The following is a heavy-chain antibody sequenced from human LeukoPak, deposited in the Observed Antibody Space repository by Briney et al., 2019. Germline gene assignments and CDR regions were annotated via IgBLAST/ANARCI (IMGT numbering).Heavy chain of an antibody. D-gene: IGHD2-8*01. Sequence: GGSLRLSCAASGFTFSSYGMHWVRQAPGQGLEWMGWINPNSGGTNYAQKFQGRVTMTRDTSISTAYMELSRLRSDDTAVYYCASENVLMVYGFGVRAFDIWGQGTMVTVSS. J-gene: IGHJ3*02. CDR1: GFTFSSYG. CDR3: ASENVLMVYGFGVRAFDI. CDR2: INPNSGGT. V-gene: IGHV1-2*02.